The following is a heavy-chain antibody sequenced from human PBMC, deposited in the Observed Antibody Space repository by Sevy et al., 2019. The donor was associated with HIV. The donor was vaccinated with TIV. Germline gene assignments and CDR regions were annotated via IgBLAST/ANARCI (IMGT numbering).Heavy chain of an antibody. J-gene: IGHJ6*02. CDR3: ARVQGGFLEWLNDYYYYYGMDV. V-gene: IGHV1-69*13. CDR1: GGTFSSYA. Sequence: ASVKVSCKASGGTFSSYAISWVRQAPGQGLEWMGGIIPIFGTANYAQKFQGRVTITADESTRTAYMELSSLRSEDTAVYYCARVQGGFLEWLNDYYYYYGMDVWGQGTTVTVSS. CDR2: IIPIFGTA. D-gene: IGHD3-3*01.